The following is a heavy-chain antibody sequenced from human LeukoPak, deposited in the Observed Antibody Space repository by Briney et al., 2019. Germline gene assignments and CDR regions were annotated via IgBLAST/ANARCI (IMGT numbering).Heavy chain of an antibody. D-gene: IGHD4-17*01. CDR1: GFTFSSYA. CDR2: ISGAGGTT. V-gene: IGHV3-23*01. Sequence: GGSLRLSCAASGFTFSSYAMMWLRQAPGKGLEWVSAISGAGGTTLYADSVKGRFTISRDNSKNTLYLQMTSLRVEDTAVYYCARDPNGDYVGAFEIWGQGTMVTVSS. J-gene: IGHJ3*02. CDR3: ARDPNGDYVGAFEI.